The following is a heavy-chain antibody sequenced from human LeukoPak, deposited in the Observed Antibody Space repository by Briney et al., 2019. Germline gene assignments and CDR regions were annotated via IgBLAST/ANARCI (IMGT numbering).Heavy chain of an antibody. CDR1: GFTFSDHA. Sequence: GGSLRLSCAASGFTFSDHAMIWVRQAPGKGLEWVSGISARGDSTYFADSVKGRFTISREWSRNTLYLQMNSLRAEDTAVYYCASPVYYDSGGYYANAFDIWGQGTMVTVSS. CDR2: ISARGDST. CDR3: ASPVYYDSGGYYANAFDI. D-gene: IGHD3-22*01. V-gene: IGHV3-23*01. J-gene: IGHJ3*02.